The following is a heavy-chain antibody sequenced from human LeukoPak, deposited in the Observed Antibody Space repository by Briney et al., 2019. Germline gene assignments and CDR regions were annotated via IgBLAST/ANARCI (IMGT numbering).Heavy chain of an antibody. V-gene: IGHV4-4*08. CDR2: IHPGGST. J-gene: IGHJ6*02. Sequence: SETLSLTCTVSGGAISSYYWSWIRQPPGKGLEWIGEIHPGGSTSYNPSLKSRVTISIDKSKNQFSLRMSSVTGADTAVYYCARSRDTTNYYGMDVWGQGTTVTVSS. CDR1: GGAISSYY. D-gene: IGHD1-26*01. CDR3: ARSRDTTNYYGMDV.